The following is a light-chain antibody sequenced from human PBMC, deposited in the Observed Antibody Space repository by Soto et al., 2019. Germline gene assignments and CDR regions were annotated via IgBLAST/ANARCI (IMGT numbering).Light chain of an antibody. CDR3: QQYGSSLWT. Sequence: EIVLTQSPGTLSLSPGERATLSCRASQSVSSSYLAWYQQKPGQAPRLLIFAASSRATGIPDRFSGSGSGTDFTLTISRLEPEDFAVYYCQQYGSSLWTFGQGTKVEIK. J-gene: IGKJ1*01. CDR2: AAS. CDR1: QSVSSSY. V-gene: IGKV3-20*01.